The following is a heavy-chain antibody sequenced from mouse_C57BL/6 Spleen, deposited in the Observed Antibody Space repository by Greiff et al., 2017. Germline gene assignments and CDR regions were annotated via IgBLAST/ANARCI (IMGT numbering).Heavy chain of an antibody. CDR2: IYPGGGYT. J-gene: IGHJ4*01. CDR1: GYTFTNYW. V-gene: IGHV1-63*01. Sequence: QVQLQQSGAELVRPGTSVKMSCKASGYTFTNYWIGWAKQRPGHGLEWIGAIYPGGGYTNYNEKFKGKVTLTADKSSSTAYMQFSSLTSEDSAIYYCARTTTATNAMDYWGQGTSVTVAS. CDR3: ARTTTATNAMDY. D-gene: IGHD1-2*01.